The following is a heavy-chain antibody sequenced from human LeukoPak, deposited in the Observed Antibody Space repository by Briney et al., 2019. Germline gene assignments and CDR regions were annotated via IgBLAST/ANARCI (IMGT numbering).Heavy chain of an antibody. J-gene: IGHJ4*02. CDR2: ISSSGSTI. V-gene: IGHV3-11*01. CDR3: ARVQPHYYDSSGYPPDY. D-gene: IGHD3-22*01. CDR1: GFTFSDYY. Sequence: GGSLRLSCAASGFTFSDYYMSWLRQAPGRGLEWVSYISSSGSTIYYADSVKGRFTISRDNAKNSLYLQRNSLRAEDTAVYYCARVQPHYYDSSGYPPDYWGQGTLVTVSS.